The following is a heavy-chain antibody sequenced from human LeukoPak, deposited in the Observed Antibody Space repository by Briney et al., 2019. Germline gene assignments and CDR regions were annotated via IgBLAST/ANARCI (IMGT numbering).Heavy chain of an antibody. J-gene: IGHJ4*02. Sequence: SETLSLTCAVYGGSFSGHFWSWIRQPPGKGLEWIGEIIDSGSIKYNPSLKSRVTISLDTSNNQFSLEVRSVTAADTAVYYCANWDTSQQSDYWGQGTLVTVSS. D-gene: IGHD5-18*01. CDR2: IIDSGSI. CDR3: ANWDTSQQSDY. V-gene: IGHV4-34*12. CDR1: GGSFSGHF.